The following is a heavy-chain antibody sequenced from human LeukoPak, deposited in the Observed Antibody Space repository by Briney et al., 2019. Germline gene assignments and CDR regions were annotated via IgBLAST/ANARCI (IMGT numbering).Heavy chain of an antibody. CDR2: ISSSGSTI. CDR3: ARGVPVYSGSYYRGAFDY. Sequence: PGGSLRLSCAASGFTFSSYEMNWVRQAPGKGLEWVSYISSSGSTIYYADSVKGRFTISRDNSKNTLYLQMNSLRAEDTAVYYCARGVPVYSGSYYRGAFDYWGQGTLVTVSS. J-gene: IGHJ4*02. D-gene: IGHD1-26*01. CDR1: GFTFSSYE. V-gene: IGHV3-48*03.